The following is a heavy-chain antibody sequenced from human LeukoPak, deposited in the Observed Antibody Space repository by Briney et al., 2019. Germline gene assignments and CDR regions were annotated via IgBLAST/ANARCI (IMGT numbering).Heavy chain of an antibody. CDR2: IYYSGST. V-gene: IGHV4-59*08. CDR3: ARTWFGELRSWLDP. Sequence: SETLSVTCTVSGGSISSYYWSWIRRPQGKGLEWIGYIYYSGSTNYNPSLKSRVTISVDTSKNQFSLKLSSVTAADTAVYYCARTWFGELRSWLDPWGQGTLVTVSS. D-gene: IGHD3-10*01. J-gene: IGHJ5*02. CDR1: GGSISSYY.